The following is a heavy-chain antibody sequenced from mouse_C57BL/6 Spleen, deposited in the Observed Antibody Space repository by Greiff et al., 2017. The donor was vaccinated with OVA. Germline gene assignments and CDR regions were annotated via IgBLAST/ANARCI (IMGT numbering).Heavy chain of an antibody. CDR3: ARIFGFAY. CDR2: ISSGSSTI. CDR1: GFTFSDYG. Sequence: EVKVVESGGGLVKPGGSLKLSCAASGFTFSDYGMHWVRQAPEKGLEWVAYISSGSSTIYYADKVKGRFTISRDNAKNTLFLQMTSLRSEDTAMYYCARIFGFAYWGQGTLVTVSA. V-gene: IGHV5-17*01. J-gene: IGHJ3*01.